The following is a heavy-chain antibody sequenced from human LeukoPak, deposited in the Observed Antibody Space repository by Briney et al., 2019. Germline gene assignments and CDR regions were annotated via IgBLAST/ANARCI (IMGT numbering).Heavy chain of an antibody. V-gene: IGHV1-2*02. CDR2: MNPNSGAT. CDR3: ARVRMATSPGDAFDI. D-gene: IGHD5-24*01. Sequence: GASVKVSCKASGYTFTDYYMHWVRQAPGQGLEWMGWMNPNSGATNSAQKFQGRVTMTRDTSISTAYMELSRLRSDDTAVYYCARVRMATSPGDAFDIWGQGTMVTVSS. J-gene: IGHJ3*02. CDR1: GYTFTDYY.